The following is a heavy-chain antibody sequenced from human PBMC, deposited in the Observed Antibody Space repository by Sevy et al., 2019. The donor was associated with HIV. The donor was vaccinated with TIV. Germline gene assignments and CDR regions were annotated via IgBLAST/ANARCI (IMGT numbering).Heavy chain of an antibody. CDR3: ARKLATPGPYFFDY. Sequence: GGSLRLSCAASGFTFSSYWMSWVRQAPGKGLEWVANIKQDGNEKYYLDSVKGRFTISRDNAKNSLYLQMNSLRAEATAVYYCARKLATPGPYFFDYWGQGTLVTVSS. CDR1: GFTFSSYW. V-gene: IGHV3-7*01. CDR2: IKQDGNEK. J-gene: IGHJ4*02. D-gene: IGHD6-6*01.